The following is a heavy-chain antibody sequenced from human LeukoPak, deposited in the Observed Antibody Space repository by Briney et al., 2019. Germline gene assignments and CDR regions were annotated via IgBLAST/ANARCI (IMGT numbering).Heavy chain of an antibody. CDR3: ASTGYYYDSSGPPDY. D-gene: IGHD3-22*01. CDR1: GGSISSGGYS. Sequence: SETLSLTCAVSGGSISSGGYSWSWIRQPPGKGLEWIGYIYHSGSTYYNPPLKSRVTISVDRSKNQFSLKLSSVTAADTAVYYCASTGYYYDSSGPPDYWGQGTLVTVSS. J-gene: IGHJ4*02. V-gene: IGHV4-30-2*01. CDR2: IYHSGST.